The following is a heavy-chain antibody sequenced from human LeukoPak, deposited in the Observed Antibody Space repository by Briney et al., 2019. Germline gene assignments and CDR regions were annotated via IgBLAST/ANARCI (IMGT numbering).Heavy chain of an antibody. CDR2: ISYTGNT. CDR1: GGSISSYY. V-gene: IGHV4-59*01. CDR3: ARDSSGSGSYFNWFDP. J-gene: IGHJ5*02. D-gene: IGHD3-10*01. Sequence: PSETLSLTCTVSGGSISSYYWSWIRQPPGKGLEWIGYISYTGNTNYNPSLKSRVSILVDTSKNQFSLKLNSVTAADTAVYYCARDSSGSGSYFNWFDPWGQGNLVTVSS.